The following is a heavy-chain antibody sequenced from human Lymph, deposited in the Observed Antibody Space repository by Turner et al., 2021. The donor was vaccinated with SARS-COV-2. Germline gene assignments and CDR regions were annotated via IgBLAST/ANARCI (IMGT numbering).Heavy chain of an antibody. CDR2: INPDSGGT. J-gene: IGHJ3*01. Sequence: QVQLVQSGAEVKDPGASVKVSCKASGYTFTGYYMHWVRQAPGQGLEWMGWINPDSGGTNYAQNFQDRVTMTRDTSISTAYMELSRLRSDDTAVYYCARGGLYYYDSSAYYGDAFDFWGQGTMVTVSS. D-gene: IGHD3-22*01. V-gene: IGHV1-2*02. CDR3: ARGGLYYYDSSAYYGDAFDF. CDR1: GYTFTGYY.